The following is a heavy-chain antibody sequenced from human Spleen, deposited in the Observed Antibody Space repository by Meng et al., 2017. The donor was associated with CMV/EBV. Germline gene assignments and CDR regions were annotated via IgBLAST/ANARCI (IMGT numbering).Heavy chain of an antibody. CDR1: GFTFSSYS. CDR3: ARNYGVWSGYYLGTFDM. V-gene: IGHV3-11*01. Sequence: GESLKISCAASGFTFSSYSVSWIRQAPGKGLEWVSYVSISGSNIYYSDSVKGRFTISRDNARNSVYLQMNSLRAEDTALYYCARNYGVWSGYYLGTFDMWGQGTTVTVSS. J-gene: IGHJ3*02. D-gene: IGHD3-3*01. CDR2: VSISGSNI.